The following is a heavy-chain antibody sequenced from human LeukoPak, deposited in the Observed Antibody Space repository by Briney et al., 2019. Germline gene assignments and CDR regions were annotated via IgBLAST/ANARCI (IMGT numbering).Heavy chain of an antibody. Sequence: PGGSLRLSCAASGFTFTSYWMTWVRQAPGKGLEWVSYISSSSSTIYYADSVKGRFTISRDNSKNTLYLQMNSLRAEDTAVYYCARDGLVRGRAFDIWGQGTMVTVSS. V-gene: IGHV3-48*01. D-gene: IGHD3-10*01. CDR1: GFTFTSYW. J-gene: IGHJ3*02. CDR2: ISSSSSTI. CDR3: ARDGLVRGRAFDI.